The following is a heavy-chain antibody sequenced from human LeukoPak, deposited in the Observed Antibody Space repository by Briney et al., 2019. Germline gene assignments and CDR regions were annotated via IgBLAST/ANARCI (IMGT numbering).Heavy chain of an antibody. CDR3: ASDYGYLNNAFDV. V-gene: IGHV5-51*01. J-gene: IGHJ3*01. D-gene: IGHD4-17*01. CDR2: IYPADSDT. CDR1: GYSFTNYW. Sequence: GGSLKISCKGSGYSFTNYWIGWVRQMPGKGLEWMGMIYPADSDTRYRPSFQGQVTISADKSISTAYLQWISLKASDTAIYYCASDYGYLNNAFDVWGQGTMVKVSS.